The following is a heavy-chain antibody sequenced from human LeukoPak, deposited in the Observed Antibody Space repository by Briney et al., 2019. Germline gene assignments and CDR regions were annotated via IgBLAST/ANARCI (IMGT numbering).Heavy chain of an antibody. V-gene: IGHV1-18*01. D-gene: IGHD6-13*01. J-gene: IGHJ6*02. CDR2: ISAYNGNT. CDR1: GYTFTSYG. CDR3: ARDSLYSSSWLGYYYGMDV. Sequence: ASVKVSCKASGYTFTSYGISWVRQAPGQGLEWMGWISAYNGNTNYAQKLQGRVTMTTDTSTSTAYMELRSLRSDDTAVYYCARDSLYSSSWLGYYYGMDVWGQGTTVTVSS.